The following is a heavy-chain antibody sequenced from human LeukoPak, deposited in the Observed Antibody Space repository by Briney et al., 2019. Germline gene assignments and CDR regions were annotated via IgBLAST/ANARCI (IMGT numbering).Heavy chain of an antibody. J-gene: IGHJ2*01. Sequence: SSETLSLTCTVSGGSISTRDYYWGWIRQPPGKGLEWIASIYYTGSTYYSPSLRSRATMSVDTSKNQFSLELSDVTAADTAFYYCARVVYYYDVSGYSFDLWGRGTLVAVSS. CDR3: ARVVYYYDVSGYSFDL. D-gene: IGHD3-22*01. CDR2: IYYTGST. V-gene: IGHV4-39*01. CDR1: GGSISTRDYY.